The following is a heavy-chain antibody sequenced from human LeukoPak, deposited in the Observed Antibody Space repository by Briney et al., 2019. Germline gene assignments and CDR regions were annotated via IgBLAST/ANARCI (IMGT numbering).Heavy chain of an antibody. J-gene: IGHJ4*02. CDR2: IYYSGST. CDR3: ARHIAGIWLGELEHLDY. CDR1: GGSISSSSYY. V-gene: IGHV4-39*01. Sequence: PSETLSLTCTVSGGSISSSSYYWGWIRQPPGKGLEWIGSIYYSGSTYYNPSLKSRVTISVDTSKNQFSLKLSSVTAADTAVYYCARHIAGIWLGELEHLDYWGQGTLVTVSS. D-gene: IGHD3-10*01.